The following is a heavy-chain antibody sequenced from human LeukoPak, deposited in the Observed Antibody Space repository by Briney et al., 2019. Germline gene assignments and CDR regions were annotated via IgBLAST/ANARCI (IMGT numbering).Heavy chain of an antibody. Sequence: GGSLRLSCAASGFTLSNYSMNWVRQAPGEGLEWLSAISGSGGHTFYADSVKGGFTLSRDDTKNTQYLEMSNLRADETAICYWAKGSWVGTITWGQRDLVIGSS. J-gene: IGHJ4*02. CDR1: GFTLSNYS. CDR2: ISGSGGHT. D-gene: IGHD1-26*01. V-gene: IGHV3-23*01. CDR3: AKGSWVGTIT.